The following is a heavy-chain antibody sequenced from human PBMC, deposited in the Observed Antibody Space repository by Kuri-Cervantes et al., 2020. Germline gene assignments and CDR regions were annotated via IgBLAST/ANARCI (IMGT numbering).Heavy chain of an antibody. Sequence: SETLSLTCTVSGGSISSSSYYWGWIRQPPGKGLEWIGSIYYSGSTYYNPSLKSRVTISVDTSKNQFSLKLSSVTAADTAVYHCARGIVATRLFLVLSWYFDLWGRGTLVTVSS. D-gene: IGHD5-12*01. CDR2: IYYSGST. V-gene: IGHV4-39*07. CDR3: ARGIVATRLFLVLSWYFDL. CDR1: GGSISSSSYY. J-gene: IGHJ2*01.